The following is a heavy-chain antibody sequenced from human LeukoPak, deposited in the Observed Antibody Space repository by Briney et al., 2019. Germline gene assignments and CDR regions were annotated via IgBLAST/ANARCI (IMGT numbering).Heavy chain of an antibody. J-gene: IGHJ4*02. V-gene: IGHV3-30*18. CDR2: VSYDGSSK. CDR1: GFTFSSYG. D-gene: IGHD2/OR15-2a*01. Sequence: QPGRSLRLSRAASGFTFSSYGMHWVRQAPGKGLEWVAIVSYDGSSKYYADSVKGRFTISRDNSKNTLYLQMNSLRAEDTAVYYCAKRSPTTSTNCFDYWGQGTLVTVSS. CDR3: AKRSPTTSTNCFDY.